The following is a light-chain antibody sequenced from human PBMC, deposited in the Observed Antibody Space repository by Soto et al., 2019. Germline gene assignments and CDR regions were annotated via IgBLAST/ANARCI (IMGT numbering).Light chain of an antibody. J-gene: IGLJ1*01. CDR1: SSDIGPYDY. CDR2: EVS. Sequence: QSVLTQPASVSGSPGQSITISCSGASSDIGPYDYVSWYQHHPGRAPKLLIYEVSNRPSGVSYRFSGSKSSNTASLTISGLQAEDEGDYYCTTFAPGRIYVFGSGTKVTVL. V-gene: IGLV2-14*01. CDR3: TTFAPGRIYV.